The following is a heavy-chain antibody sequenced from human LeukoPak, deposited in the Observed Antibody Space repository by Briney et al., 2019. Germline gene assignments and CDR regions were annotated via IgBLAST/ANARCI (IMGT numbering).Heavy chain of an antibody. J-gene: IGHJ6*03. Sequence: GGSLRLSCAASGFTFSSYWMSWVRQAPGKGLEWVANIKQDGSEKYYVDPVKGRFTISRDNAKNSLYLQMNSLRAEDTAVYYCARVSKGAVVTYYYYYYMDVWGKGTTVTISS. D-gene: IGHD4-23*01. CDR2: IKQDGSEK. CDR1: GFTFSSYW. CDR3: ARVSKGAVVTYYYYYYMDV. V-gene: IGHV3-7*01.